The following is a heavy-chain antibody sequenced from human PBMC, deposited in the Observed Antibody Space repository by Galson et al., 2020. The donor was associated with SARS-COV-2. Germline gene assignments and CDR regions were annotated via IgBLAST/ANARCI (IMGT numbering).Heavy chain of an antibody. CDR1: GGSISSGGYS. CDR2: IYYSGST. Sequence: SETLSLTCAVSGGSISSGGYSWSWIRQTPGKGLEWIGYIYYSGSTSYNPSLKSRVTISVDTSKNHFSLKLSSVTAADTAVYLCARSDSSTWGRWFDPWGQGALVTVSS. V-gene: IGHV4-30-4*07. D-gene: IGHD6-13*01. J-gene: IGHJ5*02. CDR3: ARSDSSTWGRWFDP.